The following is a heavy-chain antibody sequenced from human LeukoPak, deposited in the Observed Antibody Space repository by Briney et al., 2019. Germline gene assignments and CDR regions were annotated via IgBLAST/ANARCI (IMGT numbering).Heavy chain of an antibody. V-gene: IGHV1-3*01. CDR1: GYTFTSYA. J-gene: IGHJ6*02. CDR3: ARELAARPYYYNGMDV. Sequence: ASVKVSCKASGYTFTSYAMHWVRQAPGQRLEWMGWINAGNGNTKYSQKFQGRVTITRDTSASTAYMELSSLRSEDTAVYYCARELAARPYYYNGMDVWGQGTTVTVSS. D-gene: IGHD6-6*01. CDR2: INAGNGNT.